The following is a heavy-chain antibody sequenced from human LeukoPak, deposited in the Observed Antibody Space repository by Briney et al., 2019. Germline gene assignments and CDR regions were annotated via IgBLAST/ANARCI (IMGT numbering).Heavy chain of an antibody. D-gene: IGHD3-22*01. CDR1: GFTFSSYG. J-gene: IGHJ4*02. CDR3: ARGFYDSSGYYS. V-gene: IGHV3-53*04. CDR2: IYSGGST. Sequence: GGSLRLSCAASGFTFSSYGMHWVRQAPGKGLEWVSVIYSGGSTYYADSVKGRFTISRHNSKNTLYLQMNSLRAEDTAVYYCARGFYDSSGYYSWGQGTLVTASS.